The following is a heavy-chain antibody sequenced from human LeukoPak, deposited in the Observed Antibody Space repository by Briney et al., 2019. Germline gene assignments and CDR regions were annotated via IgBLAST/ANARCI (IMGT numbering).Heavy chain of an antibody. Sequence: ASVKVSCKASGYTFTSYGISWVRQAPGQGLEWMGIINPSGGSTSYAQKFQGRVTMTRDTSTSTVYMELSSLRSEDTAVYYCAREEKIAAAGTVRNYYYYMDVWGKGTTVTISS. J-gene: IGHJ6*03. D-gene: IGHD6-13*01. CDR3: AREEKIAAAGTVRNYYYYMDV. CDR1: GYTFTSYG. CDR2: INPSGGST. V-gene: IGHV1-46*01.